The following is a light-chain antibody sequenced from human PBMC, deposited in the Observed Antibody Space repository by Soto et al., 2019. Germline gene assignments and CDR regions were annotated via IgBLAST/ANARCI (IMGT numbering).Light chain of an antibody. CDR2: QTS. V-gene: IGKV3-20*01. Sequence: EIVLTQSAATLSSFTGDRVTLSWRASQYINTRLAWYQHRTGQAPRLLIYQTSLRAAGIPARFSGSWYGTDFNLTISRLEPEDFAVYYCQQYGGSPETFGQGTKVDIK. CDR1: QYINTR. CDR3: QQYGGSPET. J-gene: IGKJ1*01.